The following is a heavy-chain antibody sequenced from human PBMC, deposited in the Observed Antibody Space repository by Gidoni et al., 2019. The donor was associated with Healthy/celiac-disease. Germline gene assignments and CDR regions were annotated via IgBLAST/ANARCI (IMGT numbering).Heavy chain of an antibody. Sequence: EVQLLESGGGLVQPGGSLRLSCAASGFTFSSYAMSWVRQAPGKGLEWVSALSGSGGSTYSADSVKGRFTISRDNSKNTLYLQMNSLRAEDTAVYYCAKDRNDDFWSGYYTGWGYYYYGMDVWGQGTTVTVSS. J-gene: IGHJ6*02. D-gene: IGHD3-3*01. V-gene: IGHV3-23*01. CDR2: LSGSGGST. CDR1: GFTFSSYA. CDR3: AKDRNDDFWSGYYTGWGYYYYGMDV.